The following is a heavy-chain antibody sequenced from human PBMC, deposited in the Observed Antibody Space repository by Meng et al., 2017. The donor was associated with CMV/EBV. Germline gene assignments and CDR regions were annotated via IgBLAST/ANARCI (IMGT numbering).Heavy chain of an antibody. D-gene: IGHD3-16*01. Sequence: GGSLRLSCAASGFTFSSYSMNWVCQAPGKGLEWVSSISSSSSYIYYADSVKGRFTISRDNAKNSLYLQMNSLRAEDTAVYYCARAYQLRRPGGGDYWGQGTLVTVSS. V-gene: IGHV3-21*01. J-gene: IGHJ4*02. CDR3: ARAYQLRRPGGGDY. CDR2: ISSSSSYI. CDR1: GFTFSSYS.